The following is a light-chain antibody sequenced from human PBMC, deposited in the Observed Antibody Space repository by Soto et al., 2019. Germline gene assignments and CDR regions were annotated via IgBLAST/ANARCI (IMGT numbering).Light chain of an antibody. CDR1: SSNIGAGYD. V-gene: IGLV1-40*01. CDR3: QSYDSSLSGVV. J-gene: IGLJ2*01. Sequence: QAVVTQPPSVSGAPGQRVTISCTGSSSNIGAGYDVHWYRQLPGTAPKLLIYGNNYRPSGVPDRFSGSKSGTSASLAITGLQAEDEADYYCQSYDSSLSGVVFGGGTKVTV. CDR2: GNN.